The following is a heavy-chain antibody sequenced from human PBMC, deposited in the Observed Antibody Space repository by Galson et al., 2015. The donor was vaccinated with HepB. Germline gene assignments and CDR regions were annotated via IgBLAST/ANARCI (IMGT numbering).Heavy chain of an antibody. CDR2: IYYSGST. Sequence: ETLSLTCTVSGGSISSYYWSWIRQPPGKGLEWLGYIYYSGSTNYNPSLKSRVTISVDTSKNQFSLKLSSVTTADTAVYYCARVPATIKGIYYYYYGMDVWGQGTTVTVSS. V-gene: IGHV4-59*01. D-gene: IGHD5-12*01. CDR1: GGSISSYY. CDR3: ARVPATIKGIYYYYYGMDV. J-gene: IGHJ6*02.